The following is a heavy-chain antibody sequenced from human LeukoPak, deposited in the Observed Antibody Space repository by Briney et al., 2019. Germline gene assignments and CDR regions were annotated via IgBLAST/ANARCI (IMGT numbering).Heavy chain of an antibody. V-gene: IGHV1-69*13. D-gene: IGHD6-19*01. J-gene: IGHJ4*02. CDR1: GGTFSSYA. CDR3: TTDIEGIAVAGRDY. CDR2: IIPIFGTA. Sequence: SVKVSCKASGGTFSSYAISWVRQAPGQGLEWMGGIIPIFGTANYAQKFQGRVTITADESTSTAYMELSSLRSEDTAVYYCTTDIEGIAVAGRDYWGQGTLVTVSS.